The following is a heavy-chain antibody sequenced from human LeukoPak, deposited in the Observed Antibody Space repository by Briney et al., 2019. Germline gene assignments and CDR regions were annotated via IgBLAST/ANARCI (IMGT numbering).Heavy chain of an antibody. J-gene: IGHJ4*02. CDR2: TYYRSKWHN. Sequence: SQTLSLTCAISGDSVSSKSAAWNWIRQSPSRGLEWLGRTYYRSKWHNGYAVSVNSRITINPDTSKNQFSLHLNSVTPEDTAVYYCVRSAGPLDYWGQGTLVTVSS. CDR1: GDSVSSKSAA. V-gene: IGHV6-1*01. CDR3: VRSAGPLDY. D-gene: IGHD1-14*01.